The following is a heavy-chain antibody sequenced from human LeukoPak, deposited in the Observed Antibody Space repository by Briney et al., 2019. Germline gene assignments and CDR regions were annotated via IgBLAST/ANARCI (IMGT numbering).Heavy chain of an antibody. CDR3: ARGEDIVVVPAAIGGNAFDI. Sequence: SETLSLTCTVSGGSISSYYWSWIRQPAGKGLEWIGRIYTSGSTNYNPSLKSRVTMSVDTSKNQFSLKLSSVTAADTAVYYCARGEDIVVVPAAIGGNAFDIWGQGTMVTVSS. CDR1: GGSISSYY. CDR2: IYTSGST. V-gene: IGHV4-4*07. D-gene: IGHD2-2*02. J-gene: IGHJ3*02.